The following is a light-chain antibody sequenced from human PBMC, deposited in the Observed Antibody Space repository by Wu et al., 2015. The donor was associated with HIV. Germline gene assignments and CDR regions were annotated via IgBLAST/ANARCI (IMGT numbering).Light chain of an antibody. V-gene: IGKV3-20*01. J-gene: IGKJ2*01. CDR2: AAS. CDR1: QSVNSNY. CDR3: QQYATSPHT. Sequence: EIVLTQSPGTLSLSPGEGVTVSCRASQSVNSNYLAWFQQKPGQTPRLLIYAASSRATGIPDRFSGSGSGTDFTLTINRLEPEDSAVYYCQQYATSPHTFGQGTKLEIK.